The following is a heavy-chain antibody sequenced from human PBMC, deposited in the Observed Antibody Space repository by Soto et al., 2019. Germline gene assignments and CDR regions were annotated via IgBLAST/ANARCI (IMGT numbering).Heavy chain of an antibody. V-gene: IGHV4-59*08. Sequence: SETLSLTCTVSGVYISGYYWSWIRQPPGKRPEWIGYINDSGSTNYNPSLKSRVTISLDTSKNQFSLNLSSVTAADTAVYYCARHDASGWYVLAYWGQGALVTVSS. CDR2: INDSGST. D-gene: IGHD6-19*01. CDR1: GVYISGYY. CDR3: ARHDASGWYVLAY. J-gene: IGHJ4*02.